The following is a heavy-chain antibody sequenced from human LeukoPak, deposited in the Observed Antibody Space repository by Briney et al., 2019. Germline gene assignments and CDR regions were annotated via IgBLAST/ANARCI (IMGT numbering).Heavy chain of an antibody. D-gene: IGHD3-22*01. J-gene: IGHJ4*02. Sequence: SVKVSRKASGGTFSSYAISWVRQAPGQGLEWMGGIIPIFGTANYAQKFQGRVTITADESTSTAYMELSSLRSEDTAVYYCARAPVTYYYDNHLGYFDYWGQGTLVTVSS. V-gene: IGHV1-69*13. CDR1: GGTFSSYA. CDR3: ARAPVTYYYDNHLGYFDY. CDR2: IIPIFGTA.